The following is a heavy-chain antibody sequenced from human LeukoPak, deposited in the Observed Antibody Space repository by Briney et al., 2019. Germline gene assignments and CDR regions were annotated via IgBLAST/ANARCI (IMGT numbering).Heavy chain of an antibody. CDR3: VQIPGGGY. J-gene: IGHJ4*02. D-gene: IGHD5-24*01. CDR2: IYGSGST. CDR1: GFTVSSNQ. V-gene: IGHV3-53*01. Sequence: GGSLRLSCAASGFTVSSNQMTWVRQAPGKGLEWVSIIYGSGSTYYADSVKGRFTISRDNSKNMVYLQLNSLRAENTAIFYCVQIPGGGYWGQGTLVTVSS.